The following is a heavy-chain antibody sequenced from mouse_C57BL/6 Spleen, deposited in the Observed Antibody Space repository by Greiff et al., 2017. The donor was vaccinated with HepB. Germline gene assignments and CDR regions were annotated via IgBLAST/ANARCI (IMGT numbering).Heavy chain of an antibody. J-gene: IGHJ2*01. CDR3: ARDDQVATVDYFDY. Sequence: EVKLVESGGGLVKPGGSLKLSCAASGFTFSSYAMSWVRQTPEKRLEWVATISDGGSYTYYPDNVKGRFTISRDNAKNNLYLQMSHLKSEDTAMYYCARDDQVATVDYFDYWGQGTTLTVSS. D-gene: IGHD1-1*01. CDR2: ISDGGSYT. CDR1: GFTFSSYA. V-gene: IGHV5-4*01.